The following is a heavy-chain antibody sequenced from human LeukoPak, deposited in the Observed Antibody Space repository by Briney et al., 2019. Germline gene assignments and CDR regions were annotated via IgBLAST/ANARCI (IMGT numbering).Heavy chain of an antibody. Sequence: NPSETLSLTCTVSGYSIGSGYYWGWIRQPPGKGLDWIANIYHTGTTHYNPSLKSRVTISLDTSKNQFSLKLTSVTAADTAVYYCARGDPSAWSNYFDPWGQGTLVTVTS. CDR1: GYSIGSGYY. V-gene: IGHV4-38-2*02. CDR3: ARGDPSAWSNYFDP. D-gene: IGHD4/OR15-4a*01. CDR2: IYHTGTT. J-gene: IGHJ5*02.